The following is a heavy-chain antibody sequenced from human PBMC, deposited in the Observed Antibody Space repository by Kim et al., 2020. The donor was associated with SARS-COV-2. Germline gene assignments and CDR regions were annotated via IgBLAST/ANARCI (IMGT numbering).Heavy chain of an antibody. CDR3: AGLVVPAALPVWFDP. V-gene: IGHV4-31*03. Sequence: SETLSLTCTVSGGSISSGGDYWSWIRQHPGKGLEWIGYIYYSGTTYYNPSLRSRVTISVDTSKNQFSLKLRSVTAADTAVYFCAGLVVPAALPVWFDPWGQGALVTVSS. D-gene: IGHD2-2*01. CDR1: GGSISSGGDY. CDR2: IYYSGTT. J-gene: IGHJ5*02.